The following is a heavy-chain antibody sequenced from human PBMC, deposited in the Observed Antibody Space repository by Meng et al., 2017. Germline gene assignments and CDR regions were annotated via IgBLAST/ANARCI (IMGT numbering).Heavy chain of an antibody. CDR2: IIPIFGTA. D-gene: IGHD6-13*01. J-gene: IGHJ2*01. CDR1: GGTFSSYA. Sequence: SVKVSCKASGGTFSSYAISRVRQAPGQGLEWMGGIIPIFGTANYAQKFQGRVTITADESTSTAYMELSSLRSEDTAVYYCAIGLGIAAAGNWYFDLWGLGTLVTVSS. V-gene: IGHV1-69*13. CDR3: AIGLGIAAAGNWYFDL.